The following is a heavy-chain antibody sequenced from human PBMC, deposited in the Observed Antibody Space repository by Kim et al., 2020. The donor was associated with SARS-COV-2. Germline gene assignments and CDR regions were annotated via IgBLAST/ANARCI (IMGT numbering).Heavy chain of an antibody. CDR2: IYPGDSDT. CDR3: ARHGRYCTSSSCYHKWIDP. D-gene: IGHD2-2*01. CDR1: GYSFTNYW. V-gene: IGHV5-51*01. J-gene: IGHJ5*02. Sequence: GESLKISCKGSGYSFTNYWIGWVRQMPGKGLEWMGIIYPGDSDTRYSPSFQGQVTISADKSINTAYLQWSSLKASDTAMYYCARHGRYCTSSSCYHKWIDPWGQGALVSVSS.